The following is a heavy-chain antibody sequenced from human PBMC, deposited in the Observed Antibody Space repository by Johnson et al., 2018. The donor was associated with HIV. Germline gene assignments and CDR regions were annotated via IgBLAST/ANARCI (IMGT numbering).Heavy chain of an antibody. CDR2: LYSGGNT. CDR3: ARDGESQQLPLGDALDV. J-gene: IGHJ3*01. Sequence: EVQLVVSGGGLVQPGGSLRLSCGASGFSVSDSYMNWVRQAPGQGLEWVSVLYSGGNTYYADSVRGRFTISRDTSKNTLYLQMSSLKVEDTALYYCARDGESQQLPLGDALDVWGRGTMVIVSS. CDR1: GFSVSDSY. V-gene: IGHV3-66*01. D-gene: IGHD6-13*01.